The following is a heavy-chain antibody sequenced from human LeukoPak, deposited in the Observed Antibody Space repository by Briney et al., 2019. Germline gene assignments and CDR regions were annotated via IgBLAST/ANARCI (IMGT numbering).Heavy chain of an antibody. CDR2: INAGNGNT. V-gene: IGHV1-3*01. J-gene: IGHJ4*02. D-gene: IGHD2-21*02. CDR1: GHTFTSYA. CDR3: ARDRGFGDWTFDY. Sequence: ASVKVSCKASGHTFTSYAMHWVRQAPGQRLEWMGWINAGNGNTKYSQKFQGRVTITRDTSASTAYMELSSLRSEDTAVYYCARDRGFGDWTFDYWGQGTLVTVSS.